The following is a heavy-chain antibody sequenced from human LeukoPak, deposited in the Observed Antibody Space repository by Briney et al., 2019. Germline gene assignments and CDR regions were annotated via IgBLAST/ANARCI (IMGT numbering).Heavy chain of an antibody. J-gene: IGHJ4*02. CDR1: GFTFSSYA. CDR3: AKWLYYYDNSRYY. V-gene: IGHV3-23*01. CDR2: ISGSGDKT. D-gene: IGHD3-22*01. Sequence: GGSLRLSCSASGFTFSSYAMTWVRQAPGKGPEWVSVISGSGDKTYYGDSVRGRFTIYRDNSKNTLYLQMNSLRAEDTAVYYCAKWLYYYDNSRYYWGQGTLVTVSS.